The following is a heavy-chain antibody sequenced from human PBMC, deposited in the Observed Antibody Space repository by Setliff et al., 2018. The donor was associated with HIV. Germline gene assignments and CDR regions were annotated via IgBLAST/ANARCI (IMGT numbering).Heavy chain of an antibody. J-gene: IGHJ6*03. V-gene: IGHV3-21*01. CDR1: GFTFSNYD. Sequence: PGGSLRLSCEVSGFTFSNYDMNWVRQAPGRGLEWVSSISGRTGYTYYADSVKGRFTISKDTAKSSVFLQMNSLRAEDTAVYYCARKVWDYDILTGYSYYYYMDVWGKGTTVTVSS. CDR3: ARKVWDYDILTGYSYYYYMDV. D-gene: IGHD3-9*01. CDR2: ISGRTGYT.